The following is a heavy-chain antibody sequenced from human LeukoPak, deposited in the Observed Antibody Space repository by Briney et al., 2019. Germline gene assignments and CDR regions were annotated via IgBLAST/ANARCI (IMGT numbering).Heavy chain of an antibody. J-gene: IGHJ4*02. D-gene: IGHD4-17*01. V-gene: IGHV4-59*11. CDR2: IYYSGST. CDR3: ATTLRSGFDY. CDR1: SGSISSHY. Sequence: PSETLSLTCTVSSGSISSHYWSWIRQPPGKGLEWIGYIYYSGSTNYNPSLKSRVTISVDTSKNQFSLKLSSVTAADTAVYYCATTLRSGFDYWGQGTLVTVSS.